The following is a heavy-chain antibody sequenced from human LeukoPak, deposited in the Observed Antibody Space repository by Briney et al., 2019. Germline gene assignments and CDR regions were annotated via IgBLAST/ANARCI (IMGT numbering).Heavy chain of an antibody. V-gene: IGHV3-7*03. CDR1: GFTFSSYA. CDR2: VNRDGSET. Sequence: GGSLRLSCAASGFTFSSYAMTWVRQVPGRGPEWVANVNRDGSETYYLDSVKGRFTISKDNAKNSLYLQTNSLRAEDTALYHCARNNGMDVWGQGTTVIVSS. J-gene: IGHJ6*02. CDR3: ARNNGMDV.